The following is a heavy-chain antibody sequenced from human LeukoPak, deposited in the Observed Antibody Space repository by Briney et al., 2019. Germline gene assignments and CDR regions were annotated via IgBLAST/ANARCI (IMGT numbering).Heavy chain of an antibody. Sequence: KPGGSLRLSCAASGFIFSDYYMNWIRQAPGKGLEWVSHINGGGTTKYYADSVRGRFTLSRDNAKNTLYLQMNNLRAEDTAVYYCTRGVFSDVGGTGTTVTVSS. CDR1: GFIFSDYY. V-gene: IGHV3-11*01. CDR2: INGGGTTK. CDR3: TRGVFSDV. J-gene: IGHJ6*04.